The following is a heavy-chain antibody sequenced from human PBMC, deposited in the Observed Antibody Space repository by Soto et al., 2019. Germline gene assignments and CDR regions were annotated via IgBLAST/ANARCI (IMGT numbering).Heavy chain of an antibody. CDR1: GYTFSAYS. CDR2: IDPKSGAT. D-gene: IGHD6-6*01. Sequence: ASVKVSCKASGYTFSAYSLNWVRQAPGQGLEWMGWIDPKSGATNYAQSFQGRVTMTRDTSISTAYMELSGLTSDDTAVYYCSREGRQSISYGPGDSFDPWGQVTLVTVS. CDR3: SREGRQSISYGPGDSFDP. J-gene: IGHJ5*02. V-gene: IGHV1-2*02.